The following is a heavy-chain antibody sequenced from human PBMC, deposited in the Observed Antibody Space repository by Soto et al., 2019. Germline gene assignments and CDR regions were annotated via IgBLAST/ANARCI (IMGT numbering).Heavy chain of an antibody. CDR3: ARNHVLRFLEWPHYYGMDV. V-gene: IGHV1-2*04. CDR1: GYTFTGYY. J-gene: IGHJ6*02. CDR2: INPNSGGT. D-gene: IGHD3-3*01. Sequence: ASVKVSCKASGYTFTGYYMHWVRQAPGQGLEWMGWINPNSGGTNYAQKFQGWVTMTRNTSISTAYMELSSLRSEDTAVYYCARNHVLRFLEWPHYYGMDVWGQGTTVTVSS.